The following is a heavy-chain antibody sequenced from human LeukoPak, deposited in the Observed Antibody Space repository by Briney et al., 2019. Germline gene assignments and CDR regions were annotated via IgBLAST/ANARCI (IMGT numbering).Heavy chain of an antibody. D-gene: IGHD3/OR15-3a*01. J-gene: IGHJ4*02. CDR3: ARRRDFIDY. CDR1: GFTLSDYY. CDR2: SSSSGSTI. V-gene: IGHV3-11*01. Sequence: GGSLRLSCAASGFTLSDYYMGWIRQAPGKGLEWVSYSSSSGSTIYYADSMKGRFAISRDNAKKSLYLQMNSLRAEDTAVYYCARRRDFIDYWGQGTLVAVSS.